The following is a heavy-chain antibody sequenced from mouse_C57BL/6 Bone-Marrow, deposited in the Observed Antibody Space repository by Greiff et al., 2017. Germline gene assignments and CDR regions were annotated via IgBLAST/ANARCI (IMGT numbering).Heavy chain of an antibody. D-gene: IGHD4-1*01. CDR3: ARDRRWDEEKDWYFDV. V-gene: IGHV5-16*01. J-gene: IGHJ1*03. CDR1: GFTFSDYY. CDR2: INYDGSST. Sequence: DVQLVESEGGLVQPGSSMKLSCTASGFTFSDYYMAWVRQVAEKGLEWVANINYDGSSTYYLDSLKSRFIISRDNAKNILYLQMSSLKSEDTATYYCARDRRWDEEKDWYFDVWGTGTTVTVSS.